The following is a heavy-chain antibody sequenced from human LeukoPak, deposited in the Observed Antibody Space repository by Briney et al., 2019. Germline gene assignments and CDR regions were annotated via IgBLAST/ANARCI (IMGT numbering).Heavy chain of an antibody. CDR1: GFTFSNAW. Sequence: GGSLRLSCAASGFTFSNAWMSWVRQAPGKGLEWVGRIKSKTDGGTTDYAAPVKGRFTISRDDSKNTLYLQMNSLKTEDTAVYYCTTATGSGSYWGGGYWGQGTLVTVSS. D-gene: IGHD1-26*01. V-gene: IGHV3-15*01. CDR3: TTATGSGSYWGGGY. J-gene: IGHJ4*02. CDR2: IKSKTDGGTT.